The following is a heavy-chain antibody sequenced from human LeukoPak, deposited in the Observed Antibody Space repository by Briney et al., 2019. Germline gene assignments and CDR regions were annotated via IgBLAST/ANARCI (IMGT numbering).Heavy chain of an antibody. CDR3: ARGGRYSSSGYWFDP. D-gene: IGHD6-6*01. V-gene: IGHV1-2*02. CDR1: GYIFDDYY. J-gene: IGHJ5*02. CDR2: INPNSGGT. Sequence: ASVKVSCKASGYIFDDYYIYWVRQAPGQGLEWMGWINPNSGGTNYAQKFQDRVTMTRDTSIITAYMELSSLRSDDTAVYYCARGGRYSSSGYWFDPWGQGTLVTVSS.